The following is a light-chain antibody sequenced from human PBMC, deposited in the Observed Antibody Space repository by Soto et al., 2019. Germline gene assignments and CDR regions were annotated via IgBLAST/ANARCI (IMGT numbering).Light chain of an antibody. CDR1: QSVSSK. CDR3: QQYNNWPLT. J-gene: IGKJ4*01. CDR2: RAS. Sequence: EILMTQSPATVSVSPGERATLSCRASQSVSSKLAWYQQKPGQAPRLLIYRASTRATGIPARFSGSGSGTEFTLTISSLQSEDFAVYYCQQYNNWPLTFGGGTKVEIK. V-gene: IGKV3-15*01.